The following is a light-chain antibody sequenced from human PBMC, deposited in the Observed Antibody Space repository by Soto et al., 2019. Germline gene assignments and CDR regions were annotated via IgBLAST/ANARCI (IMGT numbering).Light chain of an antibody. V-gene: IGKV1-39*01. CDR2: GAS. Sequence: DIQMTQSPSSLSASVGDRVTITCRASQSITIYLNWYQQQPGKAPRLLIYGASTLQTGVPSRFSGSGSMTDFTLSIGSLQPEDFATYYCQHSYANPRTFGQGTKVELK. J-gene: IGKJ1*01. CDR1: QSITIY. CDR3: QHSYANPRT.